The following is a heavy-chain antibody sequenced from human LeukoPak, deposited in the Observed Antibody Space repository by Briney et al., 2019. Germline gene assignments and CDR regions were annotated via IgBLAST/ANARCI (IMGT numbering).Heavy chain of an antibody. Sequence: GASVKVSCKASGYTFTGHYMQWVRQAPGQGLEWMGWINPNSGGTNYAQKFQGRVTMTSDTSISTASMELSRLRSDDTAVYYCARAFYDILTGYATPIGYWGQGTLVTVSS. CDR3: ARAFYDILTGYATPIGY. J-gene: IGHJ4*02. CDR1: GYTFTGHY. CDR2: INPNSGGT. V-gene: IGHV1-2*02. D-gene: IGHD3-9*01.